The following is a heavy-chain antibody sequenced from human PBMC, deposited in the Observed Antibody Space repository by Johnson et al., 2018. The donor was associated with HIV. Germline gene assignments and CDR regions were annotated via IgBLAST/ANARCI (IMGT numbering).Heavy chain of an antibody. V-gene: IGHV3-30-3*01. J-gene: IGHJ3*02. CDR3: AGGVAVAFDI. Sequence: QVQLVESGGGVVQPGRSPRLSCAASGFTFSSSAMHWVRQAPGKGLEWVAVISYDGSNKYYADSVKGRVPISRDNSKNTRYLQMNSLRAEDTAVYYCAGGVAVAFDIWGPGTMVTVSS. D-gene: IGHD6-19*01. CDR2: ISYDGSNK. CDR1: GFTFSSSA.